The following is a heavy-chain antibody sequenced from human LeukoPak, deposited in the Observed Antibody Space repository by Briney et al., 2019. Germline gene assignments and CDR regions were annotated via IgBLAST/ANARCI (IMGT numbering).Heavy chain of an antibody. Sequence: GGSLRLSCAASGFTFSTYAMHWVRQAPGKGLEWVAVISFDGSNKYYADSVKGRFTISRDSSKNTLYLQMNSLRAEDTAVYYCARDPRGPTGYDSSGRDTFDSWGQGTLVTVSS. V-gene: IGHV3-30*04. D-gene: IGHD3-22*01. CDR3: ARDPRGPTGYDSSGRDTFDS. CDR2: ISFDGSNK. J-gene: IGHJ4*02. CDR1: GFTFSTYA.